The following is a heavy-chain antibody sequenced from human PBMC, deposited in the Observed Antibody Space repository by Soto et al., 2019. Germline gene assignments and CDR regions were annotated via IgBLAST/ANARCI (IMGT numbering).Heavy chain of an antibody. D-gene: IGHD2-2*01. Sequence: EVQLVESGGGLVQPGGSLRLSCAASGFTFRSYWMHWVRQAPGKGLVWVSRINGGGSSTSYADSVKGRFTISRDNAKNTLYLQMNSLRAEDTVVYYCARGLVVPAGDAFDIWGQGTMVTVSS. V-gene: IGHV3-74*01. J-gene: IGHJ3*02. CDR2: INGGGSST. CDR1: GFTFRSYW. CDR3: ARGLVVPAGDAFDI.